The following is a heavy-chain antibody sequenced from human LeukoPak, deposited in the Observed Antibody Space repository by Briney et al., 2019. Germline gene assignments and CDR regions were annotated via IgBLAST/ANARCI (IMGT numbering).Heavy chain of an antibody. J-gene: IGHJ6*03. V-gene: IGHV4-34*01. CDR2: INHSGST. D-gene: IGHD3-3*01. CDR1: GGSCSGYY. Sequence: SSETLSLTCAVYGGSCSGYYWSWIRQPPGKGLEWIGEINHSGSTNYNPSLKSRVTISVDTSKNQFSLKLSSVTAADTAVYYCARIASYYDFWSAYNYYYYMDVWGKGTTVTVSS. CDR3: ARIASYYDFWSAYNYYYYMDV.